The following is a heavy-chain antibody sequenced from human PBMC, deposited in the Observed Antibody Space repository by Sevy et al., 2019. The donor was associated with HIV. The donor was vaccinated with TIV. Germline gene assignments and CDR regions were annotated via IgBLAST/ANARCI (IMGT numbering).Heavy chain of an antibody. CDR2: IYYSGTI. Sequence: SETLSLTCNVPGASISSYFWSCFRQPQGKGLEWIGYIYYSGTIDYNPSLRSRVTISVDTSKKHFSMKLTSVTAADTAVYYCARDSAVVPRALVYWGQGTLVTVSS. CDR3: ARDSAVVPRALVY. V-gene: IGHV4-59*01. CDR1: GASISSYF. J-gene: IGHJ4*02. D-gene: IGHD2-15*01.